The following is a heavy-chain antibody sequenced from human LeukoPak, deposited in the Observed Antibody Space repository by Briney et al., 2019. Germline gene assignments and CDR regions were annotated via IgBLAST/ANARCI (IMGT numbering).Heavy chain of an antibody. CDR2: IYYSGST. CDR1: GGSFSSYY. Sequence: SGTLSLTCTASGGSFSSYYWSWIRQPPGKGLEWMGYIYYSGSTNYNPSLKSRVTISVDTSKNQFYLKLSSVTAADTAVYYCARIYDSMDWFDPWGQGTLVTVSS. D-gene: IGHD3-16*01. CDR3: ARIYDSMDWFDP. J-gene: IGHJ5*02. V-gene: IGHV4-59*01.